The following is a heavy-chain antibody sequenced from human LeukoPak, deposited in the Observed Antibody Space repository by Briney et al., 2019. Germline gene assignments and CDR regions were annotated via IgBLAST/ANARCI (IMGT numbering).Heavy chain of an antibody. Sequence: GGSLRLSCAASGFTFDDYGMSWVRQAQGKGLEWVSGINWNGGSTGYADSVKGRFTISRDNAKNSLYLQMNSLRAEDTALYHCARRLNYYDSSGTEGYYFDYWGQGTLVTVSS. CDR1: GFTFDDYG. V-gene: IGHV3-20*01. J-gene: IGHJ4*02. CDR2: INWNGGST. D-gene: IGHD3-22*01. CDR3: ARRLNYYDSSGTEGYYFDY.